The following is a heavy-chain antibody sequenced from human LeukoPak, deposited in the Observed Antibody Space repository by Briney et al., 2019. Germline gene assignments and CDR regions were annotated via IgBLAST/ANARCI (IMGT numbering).Heavy chain of an antibody. V-gene: IGHV4-61*02. J-gene: IGHJ6*03. CDR2: IYTSGST. D-gene: IGHD3-10*01. CDR1: GGSISSGSYY. CDR3: ARDIGYYGSGMDYYYDMDV. Sequence: SETLSLTCTVSGGSISSGSYYWSWIRQPAGKGLEWIGRIYTSGSTNYNPSLKSRVTISVDTSKNQFSLKLSSVTAADTAVYYCARDIGYYGSGMDYYYDMDVWGKGTTVTVSS.